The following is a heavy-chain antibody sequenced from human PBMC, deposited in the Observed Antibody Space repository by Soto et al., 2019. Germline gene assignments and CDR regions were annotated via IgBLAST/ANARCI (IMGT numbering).Heavy chain of an antibody. CDR1: GFTFSSYS. Sequence: GGSLRRSCAASGFTFSSYSMNWVRQAPGKGLEWVSSISSSSSYIYYADSVKGRFTISRDNAKNSLYLQMNSLRAEDTAVYYCAREGDIDCSGGSCYSEIRYYYYGMDVWGQGTTVTVSS. D-gene: IGHD2-15*01. CDR2: ISSSSSYI. J-gene: IGHJ6*02. V-gene: IGHV3-21*01. CDR3: AREGDIDCSGGSCYSEIRYYYYGMDV.